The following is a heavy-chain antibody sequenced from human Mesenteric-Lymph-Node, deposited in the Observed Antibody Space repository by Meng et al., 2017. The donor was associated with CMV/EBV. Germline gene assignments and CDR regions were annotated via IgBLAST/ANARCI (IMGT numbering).Heavy chain of an antibody. CDR2: ISTTSSST. J-gene: IGHJ6*02. Sequence: GESLKISCTASGLTFSIYSMNWVRQAPGKGLELVSSISTTSSSTSYADSVRGRFTISRDNSKNTLHLQMNSLRAEDTAVYYCAKDHGITIFGVVQIYYYGKDVWGQGTTVTVSS. V-gene: IGHV3-21*01. CDR3: AKDHGITIFGVVQIYYYGKDV. CDR1: GLTFSIYS. D-gene: IGHD3-3*01.